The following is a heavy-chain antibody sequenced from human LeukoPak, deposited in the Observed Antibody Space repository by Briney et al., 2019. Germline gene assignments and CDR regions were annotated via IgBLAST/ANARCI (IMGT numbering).Heavy chain of an antibody. D-gene: IGHD5-18*01. CDR2: INPSGGST. CDR3: ARDLQRGYSYGPGDY. Sequence: ASVKVPCKASGYTFTSYYMHWVRQAPGQGLEWMGIINPSGGSTSYAQKFQGRVTMTRDTSTSTVYMELSSLRSEDTAVYYCARDLQRGYSYGPGDYWGQGTLVTVSS. CDR1: GYTFTSYY. V-gene: IGHV1-46*01. J-gene: IGHJ4*02.